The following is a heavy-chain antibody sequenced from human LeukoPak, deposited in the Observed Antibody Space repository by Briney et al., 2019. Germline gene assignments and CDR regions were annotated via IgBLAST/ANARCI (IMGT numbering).Heavy chain of an antibody. CDR2: ISYDGSNK. D-gene: IGHD4-17*01. J-gene: IGHJ4*02. CDR1: GFTFSSYA. Sequence: GGSLRLSCAASGFTFSSYAMHWVRQAPGKGLEWVAVISYDGSNKYYADSVKGRFTISRDNSKNTLYLQMNSLRAEDTAVYYCARVYGDYYFDYWGQGTLVTVSS. CDR3: ARVYGDYYFDY. V-gene: IGHV3-30-3*01.